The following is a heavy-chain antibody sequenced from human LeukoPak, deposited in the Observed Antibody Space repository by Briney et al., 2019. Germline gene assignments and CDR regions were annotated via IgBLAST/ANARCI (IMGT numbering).Heavy chain of an antibody. V-gene: IGHV4-59*01. D-gene: IGHD1-26*01. CDR2: IYYSGST. Sequence: SETLSLTCTVSGGSISSYYWSWIRQPPGKGLEWIGYIYYSGSTNYNPSLKSRVTISVDTSKNQFSLKLSSVTAADTAVYYCARRLSKSSGGSRGAFDIWGQGTMVTVSS. CDR3: ARRLSKSSGGSRGAFDI. CDR1: GGSISSYY. J-gene: IGHJ3*02.